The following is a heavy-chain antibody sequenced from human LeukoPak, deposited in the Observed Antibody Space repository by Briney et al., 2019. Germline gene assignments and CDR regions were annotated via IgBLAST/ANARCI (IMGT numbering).Heavy chain of an antibody. D-gene: IGHD5-18*01. CDR2: IYSGGST. V-gene: IGHV3-66*01. CDR3: AREEVDTAMVAYYYYGMDV. Sequence: GGSLRLSCAASGFTVSSNYMSWVRQAPGKGLEWVSVIYSGGSTYYADSMKGRFTISRDNSKNTLYLQMNSLRAEDTAVYYCAREEVDTAMVAYYYYGMDVWGQGTTVTVSS. J-gene: IGHJ6*02. CDR1: GFTVSSNY.